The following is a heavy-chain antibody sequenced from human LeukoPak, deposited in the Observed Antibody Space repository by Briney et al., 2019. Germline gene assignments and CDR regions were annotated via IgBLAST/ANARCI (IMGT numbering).Heavy chain of an antibody. CDR3: ARGVVIDYFDY. V-gene: IGHV3-43D*03. CDR2: ISWDGGST. CDR1: GFTFDDYA. Sequence: PGGSLRLPCAASGFTFDDYAMHWVRQAPGKGLEWVSLISWDGGSTYYADSVKGRFTISRDNSKNSLYLQMNSLKAEDTALHYCARGVVIDYFDYWGQGTLVTVSS. J-gene: IGHJ4*02. D-gene: IGHD3-3*01.